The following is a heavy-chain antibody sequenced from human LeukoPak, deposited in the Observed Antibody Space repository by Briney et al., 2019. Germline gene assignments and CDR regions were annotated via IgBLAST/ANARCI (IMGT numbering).Heavy chain of an antibody. CDR1: GYTLTSYA. D-gene: IGHD3-22*01. J-gene: IGHJ5*02. Sequence: ASVKVSCKASGYTLTSYAMHWVRQAPGQRLEWMGWINAGNGNTKYSQKFQGRVTITRDTSASTAYMELSSLRSEDTAVYYCARGNVVVVYNWFDPWGQGTLVTVSS. CDR2: INAGNGNT. V-gene: IGHV1-3*01. CDR3: ARGNVVVVYNWFDP.